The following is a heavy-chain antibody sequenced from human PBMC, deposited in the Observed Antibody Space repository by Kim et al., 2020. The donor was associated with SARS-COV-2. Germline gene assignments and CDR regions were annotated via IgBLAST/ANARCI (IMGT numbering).Heavy chain of an antibody. CDR3: ARVGVLRYFDWSWYYFDY. CDR1: GFTFSSYS. V-gene: IGHV3-21*01. CDR2: ISSSSSYI. D-gene: IGHD3-9*01. J-gene: IGHJ4*02. Sequence: GGSLRLSCAASGFTFSSYSMNWVRQAPGKGLEWVSSISSSSSYIYYADSVKGRFTISRDNAKNSLYLQMNSLRAEDTAVYYCARVGVLRYFDWSWYYFDYWGQGTLVTVSS.